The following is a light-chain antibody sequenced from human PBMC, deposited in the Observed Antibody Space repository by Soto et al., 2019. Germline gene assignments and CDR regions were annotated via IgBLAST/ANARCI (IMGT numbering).Light chain of an antibody. CDR3: QSYNSSLSGYV. CDR2: ENN. J-gene: IGLJ1*01. CDR1: SSNIGAGYE. Sequence: QAVVTQPPSVSEAPGQRVTISCTGSSSNIGAGYEAHWYQQVPGTAPKLLIYENNNRPSGGPDRFSGSKSGTSASLAITGLQAEDEAEYYCQSYNSSLSGYVFGTGTKLTVL. V-gene: IGLV1-40*01.